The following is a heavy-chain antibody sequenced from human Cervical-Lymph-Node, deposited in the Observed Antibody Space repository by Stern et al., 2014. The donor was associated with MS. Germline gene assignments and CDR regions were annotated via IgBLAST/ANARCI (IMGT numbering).Heavy chain of an antibody. CDR1: GFTFSDYF. CDR3: ARRSWGRNFDY. CDR2: ISSSGSPI. Sequence: VQLVESGGALVKPGGSLRLSCAASGFTFSDYFMTWIRQAQGKGLEWISYISSSGSPIYYADSVKGRFTISRDNGKNSLYLQMNSLRAEDTAVYYCARRSWGRNFDYWGQGTLVTVSS. D-gene: IGHD1-26*01. J-gene: IGHJ4*02. V-gene: IGHV3-11*01.